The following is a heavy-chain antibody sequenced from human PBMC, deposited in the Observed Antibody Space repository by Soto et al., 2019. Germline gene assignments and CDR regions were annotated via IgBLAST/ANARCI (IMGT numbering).Heavy chain of an antibody. Sequence: QVQLHEPGPGLVKPSETLSLTCTDYGGSISSYHWSWIRQPAGKGLERIGRIYTSGSTNYNHSLKSRVTISVHPSKNQFSLKRSSVTAADTAGYYCARDPYYCVSGGMDVWGQGTTVTVSS. CDR3: ARDPYYCVSGGMDV. J-gene: IGHJ6*02. V-gene: IGHV4-4*07. CDR1: GGSISSYH. CDR2: IYTSGST. D-gene: IGHD3-10*01.